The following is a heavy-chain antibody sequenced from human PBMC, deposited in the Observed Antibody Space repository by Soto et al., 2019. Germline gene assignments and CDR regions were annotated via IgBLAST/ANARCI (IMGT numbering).Heavy chain of an antibody. CDR2: IIPMFGSP. Sequence: QVQLVQSGAEVKKSGSSVKISCKTAGGTFKRYAISWVRQAPGRGLEWMGAIIPMFGSPNYAQKFQGRLTITADESTNTVYMEMSSLRVDDTAVYYCAREGGHNYGLGRGHPFDPWGQGTLVTVSS. D-gene: IGHD4-17*01. CDR1: GGTFKRYA. J-gene: IGHJ5*02. V-gene: IGHV1-69*01. CDR3: AREGGHNYGLGRGHPFDP.